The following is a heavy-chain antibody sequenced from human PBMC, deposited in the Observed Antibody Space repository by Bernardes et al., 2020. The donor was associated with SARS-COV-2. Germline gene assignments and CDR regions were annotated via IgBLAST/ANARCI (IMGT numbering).Heavy chain of an antibody. D-gene: IGHD2-15*01. V-gene: IGHV4-31*03. J-gene: IGHJ5*02. CDR2: IYYSGST. CDR1: RGSISSHDYY. CDR3: ARIEGYCSGGSCNGFDH. Sequence: SETLSLTCTVSRGSISSHDYYWSWIRQHPGKGLEWIGYIYYSGSTYYNPSLQRRVTISVDTSKNQFSLKLSSVTAADTAVYYCARIEGYCSGGSCNGFDHWGQGTLVTVSS.